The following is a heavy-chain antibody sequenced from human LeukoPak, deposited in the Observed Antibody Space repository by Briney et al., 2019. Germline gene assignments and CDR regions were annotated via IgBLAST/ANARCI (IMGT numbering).Heavy chain of an antibody. CDR2: IIPIFGIA. J-gene: IGHJ4*02. D-gene: IGHD5-12*01. V-gene: IGHV1-69*04. Sequence: GASVKVSSKASGGTFSSSAISCVRQAPGQGLEWMGRIIPIFGIANYAQKFQGRVTITADKSTSTAYMELSSLRSEDTAVYYCARELYSGYEYYFDYWGQGTLVTVSS. CDR3: ARELYSGYEYYFDY. CDR1: GGTFSSSA.